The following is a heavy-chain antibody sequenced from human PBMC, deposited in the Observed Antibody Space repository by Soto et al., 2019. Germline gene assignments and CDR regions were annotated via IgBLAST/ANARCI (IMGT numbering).Heavy chain of an antibody. J-gene: IGHJ4*02. V-gene: IGHV3-23*01. CDR1: GFTFSSYA. Sequence: LRLSCAASGFTFSSYAMSWVRQAPGKGLEWVSAISGSGGSTYYADSVKGRFTISRDNSKNTLYLQMNSLRAEDTAVYYCAKDNARRITIFGVVTYYFDYWGQGTLVTVSS. CDR2: ISGSGGST. CDR3: AKDNARRITIFGVVTYYFDY. D-gene: IGHD3-3*01.